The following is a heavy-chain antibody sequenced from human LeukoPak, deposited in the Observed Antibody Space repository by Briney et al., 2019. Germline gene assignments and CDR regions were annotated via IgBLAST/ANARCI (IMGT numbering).Heavy chain of an antibody. V-gene: IGHV4-61*02. CDR1: GASISSGNDY. Sequence: SQTLSLTCTVSGASISSGNDYWSWIRQPAGKGLEWIGRVYTGGSTNYNPSLKSRVTLSVDTSKNQFSLKLTSVTAADTAVYYCARRKQWLVGRAWFDPWGQGTLVTVSS. CDR2: VYTGGST. CDR3: ARRKQWLVGRAWFDP. D-gene: IGHD6-19*01. J-gene: IGHJ5*02.